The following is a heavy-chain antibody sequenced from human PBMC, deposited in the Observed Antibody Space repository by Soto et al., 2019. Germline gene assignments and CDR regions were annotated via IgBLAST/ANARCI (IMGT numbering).Heavy chain of an antibody. Sequence: EVQLVESGGGLVQPGGSLKLSCAASGFTFSGSAMHWVRQASGNGLEWVGRIRSKANSYATAYAASVKGRFTISRDDSKNPAYLQMNSLKTEDTAVYYCTRRNSKFSWFDPWGQGTLVTVSS. J-gene: IGHJ5*02. D-gene: IGHD3-22*01. CDR2: IRSKANSYAT. V-gene: IGHV3-73*01. CDR3: TRRNSKFSWFDP. CDR1: GFTFSGSA.